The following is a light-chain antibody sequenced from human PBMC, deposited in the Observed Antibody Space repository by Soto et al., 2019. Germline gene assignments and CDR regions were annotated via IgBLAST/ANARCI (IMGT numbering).Light chain of an antibody. CDR3: QQYDNVPYT. CDR2: EAS. CDR1: QGITSN. J-gene: IGKJ2*01. Sequence: DIQMTQSPSPLYASVGDRVTTTCQASQGITSNLNWYQQYPGKATKLLIYEASNLETGVPLRFRGSGSGTYFTFTSSSRQPEDFTTYYCQQYDNVPYTFGQGTKLEIK. V-gene: IGKV1-33*01.